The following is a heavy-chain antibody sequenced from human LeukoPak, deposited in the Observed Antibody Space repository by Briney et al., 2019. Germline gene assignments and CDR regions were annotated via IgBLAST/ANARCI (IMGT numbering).Heavy chain of an antibody. D-gene: IGHD3-10*01. CDR1: GFTVSSNY. CDR3: AKAMGGWHLDY. Sequence: GGSLRLSCAASGFTVSSNYMSWVRQAPGKGLEWVSAISGSGGSTYYADSVKGRFTISRDNSKNTLYLQMNSLRAEDTAVYYCAKAMGGWHLDYWGQGTLVTVSS. J-gene: IGHJ4*02. V-gene: IGHV3-23*01. CDR2: ISGSGGST.